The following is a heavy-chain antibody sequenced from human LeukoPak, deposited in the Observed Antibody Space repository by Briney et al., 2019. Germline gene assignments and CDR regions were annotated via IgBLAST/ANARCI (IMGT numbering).Heavy chain of an antibody. CDR3: ARGRDIVVVPAAMPVWFDP. Sequence: SETLSLTCTVSGGSIRSNPWNWIRQPPGKGLEWIGYISYSGNTNYNPSLKSRVTISVDTSKNQFSLKLSSVTAADTAVYYCARGRDIVVVPAAMPVWFDPWGQGTLVTVSS. CDR1: GGSIRSNP. D-gene: IGHD2-2*01. J-gene: IGHJ5*02. V-gene: IGHV4-59*01. CDR2: ISYSGNT.